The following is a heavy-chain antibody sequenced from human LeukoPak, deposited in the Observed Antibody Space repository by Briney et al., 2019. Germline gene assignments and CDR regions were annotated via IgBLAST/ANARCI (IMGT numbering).Heavy chain of an antibody. D-gene: IGHD5-12*01. CDR3: ARGGYSGYDRDAFDI. V-gene: IGHV3-23*01. CDR1: GFTFSDYA. CDR2: ISGSGGST. J-gene: IGHJ3*02. Sequence: GGSLRLSCAVSGFTFSDYAMSWVRPAPGKGLEWVSAISGSGGSTYYADSVKGRFTISRHNSKNTLYLQMNSLRAEDTAVYYCARGGYSGYDRDAFDIWGQGTMVTVSS.